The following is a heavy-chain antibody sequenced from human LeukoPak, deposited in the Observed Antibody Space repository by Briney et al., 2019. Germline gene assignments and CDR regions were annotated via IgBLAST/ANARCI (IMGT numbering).Heavy chain of an antibody. V-gene: IGHV4-38-2*02. CDR2: IYHSGRT. J-gene: IGHJ5*02. D-gene: IGHD6-13*01. Sequence: SETLSLTCTVSGYSISSGYYWGWIRQPPGKGLEWIGSIYHSGRTFYNPSLKSRVTISVDTSKNQFSLKLSSVTAADTAVYYCARGKWYSSSWDDWFDPWGQGTLVTVSS. CDR1: GYSISSGYY. CDR3: ARGKWYSSSWDDWFDP.